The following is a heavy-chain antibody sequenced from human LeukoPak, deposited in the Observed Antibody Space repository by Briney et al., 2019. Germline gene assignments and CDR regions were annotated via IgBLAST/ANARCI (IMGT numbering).Heavy chain of an antibody. CDR2: IHNDGST. J-gene: IGHJ4*02. Sequence: GGSLRLSCAASGFIVSSNYMTWVRQAPGEGLEWVSVIHNDGSTYYTDSVKGRFTISRDNSKNTLYLQMNSLRVEDTAVHYCAALARDYWGQGTLVTVSS. V-gene: IGHV3-53*01. D-gene: IGHD3-3*02. CDR3: AALARDY. CDR1: GFIVSSNY.